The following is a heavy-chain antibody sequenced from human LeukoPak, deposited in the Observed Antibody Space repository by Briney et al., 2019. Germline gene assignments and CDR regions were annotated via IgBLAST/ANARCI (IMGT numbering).Heavy chain of an antibody. V-gene: IGHV3-30*03. CDR1: GFTFSSYW. CDR2: ISYDGSDK. D-gene: IGHD3-10*01. CDR3: VGYGSGSYYNYYMDV. J-gene: IGHJ6*03. Sequence: GGSLRLSCAASGFTFSSYWMSWVRQAPGKGLEWVAVISYDGSDKYYADSVKGRFTISRDNSKNTLYLQMNSLRAEDTAVYYCVGYGSGSYYNYYMDVWGKGTTVTVSS.